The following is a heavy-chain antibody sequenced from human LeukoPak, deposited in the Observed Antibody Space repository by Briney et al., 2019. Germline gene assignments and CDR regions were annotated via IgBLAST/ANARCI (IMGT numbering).Heavy chain of an antibody. V-gene: IGHV4-59*01. CDR2: IYYSGST. CDR3: ARESSSGWYESGV. CDR1: GGSISSYY. J-gene: IGHJ4*02. Sequence: SETLSLTCTVSGGSISSYYWSWIRQPPGKGLERIGYIYYSGSTNYNPSLKSRVTISVDTSKNQFSLKLSSVTAADTAVYYCARESSSGWYESGVWGQGTLVTVSS. D-gene: IGHD6-19*01.